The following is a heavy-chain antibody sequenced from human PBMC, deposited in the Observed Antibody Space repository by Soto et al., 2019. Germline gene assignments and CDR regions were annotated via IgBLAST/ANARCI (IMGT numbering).Heavy chain of an antibody. D-gene: IGHD6-13*01. CDR1: GFTISGHA. CDR3: AKDQGSSWYEIDY. V-gene: IGHV3-30*18. J-gene: IGHJ4*02. CDR2: ISYDGSDK. Sequence: GESLRLSCAASGFTISGHAMHWVRQAPGKGLEWLAVISYDGSDKFYGDSVKGRFTISRDNSKNTLYLQMNSLRAEDTAVYYCAKDQGSSWYEIDYWGQGTLVTVSS.